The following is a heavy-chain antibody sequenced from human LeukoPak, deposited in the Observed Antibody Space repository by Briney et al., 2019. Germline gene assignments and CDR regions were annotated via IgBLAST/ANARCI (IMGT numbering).Heavy chain of an antibody. CDR1: GFTVSSSY. V-gene: IGHV3-53*01. Sequence: GGSLRLSCAASGFTVSSSYMSWVRQAPGKGLEWVSVIYSGGSTYYADSVKGRFTISRDNSKNTLYLQMNSLRAEDTAVYYCARVRIDCGGDCSSYYYYGMDVWGQGTTVTVSS. J-gene: IGHJ6*02. CDR3: ARVRIDCGGDCSSYYYYGMDV. D-gene: IGHD2-21*02. CDR2: IYSGGST.